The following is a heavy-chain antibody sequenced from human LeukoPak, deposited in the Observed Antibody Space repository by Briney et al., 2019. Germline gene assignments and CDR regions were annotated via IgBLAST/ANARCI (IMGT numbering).Heavy chain of an antibody. J-gene: IGHJ6*02. CDR3: AKGRFLEWPSSMDV. D-gene: IGHD3-3*01. Sequence: GGSLRLSCAVSGFTFSSYAMSWVRQAPGKGLEWVSGISGSGGSTYYADSGKGRFTISRDNSKNMLYLQMNSLRAEDTAVFYCAKGRFLEWPSSMDVWGQGTTVTVSS. V-gene: IGHV3-23*01. CDR1: GFTFSSYA. CDR2: ISGSGGST.